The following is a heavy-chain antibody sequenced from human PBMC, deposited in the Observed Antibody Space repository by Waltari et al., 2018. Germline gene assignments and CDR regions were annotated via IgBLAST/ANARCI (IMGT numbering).Heavy chain of an antibody. Sequence: QVQLGESRGGGVQPGQPRTPPDAAYGFPSSAHALPSPPPPPGKGLECVAVLSYDGSNKYYADSVKGRFTISRDNSKNTLYLQMNSLRAEDTAVYYCARDQTWIQLWLPSYWGQGTLVTVSS. CDR1: GFPSSAHA. J-gene: IGHJ4*02. V-gene: IGHV3-30*04. CDR2: LSYDGSNK. D-gene: IGHD5-18*01. CDR3: ARDQTWIQLWLPSY.